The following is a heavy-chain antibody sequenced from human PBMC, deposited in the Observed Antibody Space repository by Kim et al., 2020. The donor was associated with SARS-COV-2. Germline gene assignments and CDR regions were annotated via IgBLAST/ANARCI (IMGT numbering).Heavy chain of an antibody. J-gene: IGHJ4*02. CDR3: AGALPRRSKNHYYFDY. D-gene: IGHD2-2*01. V-gene: IGHV1-46*01. Sequence: KFQGRVTMNRDTSTSTVYMELSSLRLEDTAVYYCAGALPRRSKNHYYFDYWGQGTLVTVSS.